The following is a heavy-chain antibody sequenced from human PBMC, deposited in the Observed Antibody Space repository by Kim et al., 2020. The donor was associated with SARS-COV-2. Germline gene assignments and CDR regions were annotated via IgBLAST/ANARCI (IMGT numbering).Heavy chain of an antibody. CDR2: ST. V-gene: IGHV3-53*01. D-gene: IGHD2-21*02. CDR3: ARGDDYMDI. J-gene: IGHJ6*03. Sequence: STNYAESVQGRFTVSRHNSENSLYLQMISLRAEDTALYFCARGDDYMDIWGKGTPVTVSS.